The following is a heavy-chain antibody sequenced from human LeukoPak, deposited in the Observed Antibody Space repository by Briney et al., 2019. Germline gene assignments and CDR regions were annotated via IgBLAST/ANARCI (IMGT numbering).Heavy chain of an antibody. D-gene: IGHD3-10*01. CDR1: GFTFSSYG. J-gene: IGHJ4*02. CDR3: AKEHRGDYFDY. V-gene: IGHV3-30*18. CDR2: IYLDGSKE. Sequence: GLSLRLSCAASGFTFSSYGMHWVRQAPGKGLEWVAVIYLDGSKEYFAASVKGRFTISRDNSTNTLYLQMNSLRAEDTAVYYCAKEHRGDYFDYWGQGTLVTVSS.